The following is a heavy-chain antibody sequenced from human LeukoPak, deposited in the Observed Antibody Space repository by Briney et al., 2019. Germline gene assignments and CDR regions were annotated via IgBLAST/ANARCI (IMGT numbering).Heavy chain of an antibody. CDR2: IYWDDDK. J-gene: IGHJ4*02. CDR3: ARYSYGSLFDY. D-gene: IGHD5-18*01. V-gene: IGHV2-5*02. CDR1: GFSLRTSGAG. Sequence: SGPTLAKPTQTLTLTCTSSGFSLRTSGAGVGWIRQPPGKALEWLALIYWDDDKRYSPSLKSRLTITKDTSKNQVVLTMTNMDPVDTATYYCARYSYGSLFDYWGQGTLVTVSS.